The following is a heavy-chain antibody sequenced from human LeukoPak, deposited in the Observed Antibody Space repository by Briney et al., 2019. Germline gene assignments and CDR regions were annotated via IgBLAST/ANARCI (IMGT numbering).Heavy chain of an antibody. V-gene: IGHV4-30-2*01. CDR1: GGFISRGGYS. J-gene: IGHJ4*02. CDR3: ARAWGQYYFDY. D-gene: IGHD7-27*01. Sequence: SETLSLICGVWGGFISRGGYSGRWVRQPRGRGLEWIEYIYHSGSIYYNPSRKSRVTISENRSKNQFSLKLSSVTAADTAVYYCARAWGQYYFDYWGQGTLVTVSS. CDR2: IYHSGSI.